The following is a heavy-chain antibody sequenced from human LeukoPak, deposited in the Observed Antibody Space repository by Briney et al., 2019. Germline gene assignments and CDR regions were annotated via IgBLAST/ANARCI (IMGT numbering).Heavy chain of an antibody. Sequence: GGSLRLSCAASGFTFDDYGMSWVRQAPGKGLEWVSGISSSGGSTYYADSVKGRFTISRDNSRNTLYLQMNSLRAEDTAVYYGARHLLWFGELSGGFDYWGQGTLVTVSS. D-gene: IGHD3-10*01. CDR2: ISSSGGST. CDR3: ARHLLWFGELSGGFDY. V-gene: IGHV3-23*01. J-gene: IGHJ4*02. CDR1: GFTFDDYG.